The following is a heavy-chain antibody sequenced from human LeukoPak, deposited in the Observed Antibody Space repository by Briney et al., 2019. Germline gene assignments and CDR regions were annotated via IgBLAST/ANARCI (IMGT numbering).Heavy chain of an antibody. J-gene: IGHJ6*03. D-gene: IGHD2-2*02. CDR1: GGSISSYY. CDR3: VREADCSSTSCYTGKNYYYYMDV. Sequence: TSETQSLTCTVSGGSISSYYWSWIRQPPGKGLEWIGYIYYSGSTNYNPSLKSRVTISVDTSKNQFSLKLSSVTAADTAVYYCVREADCSSTSCYTGKNYYYYMDVWGKGTTVTVSS. V-gene: IGHV4-59*01. CDR2: IYYSGST.